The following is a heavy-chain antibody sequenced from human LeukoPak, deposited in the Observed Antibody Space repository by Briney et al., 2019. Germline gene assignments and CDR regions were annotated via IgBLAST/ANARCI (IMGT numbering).Heavy chain of an antibody. V-gene: IGHV3-23*01. CDR1: GFTFSSHA. CDR3: ARNGGYTSSYQYSFDY. CDR2: ISGSGDST. Sequence: PGGSLRLSCAASGFTFSSHAMNWVRQAPGKGLEWVSGISGSGDSTYSADSVKGRFTISRDTYENTLYLQMNSLRAEDTAVYYCARNGGYTSSYQYSFDYWGQGTLVTVSS. J-gene: IGHJ4*02. D-gene: IGHD5-18*01.